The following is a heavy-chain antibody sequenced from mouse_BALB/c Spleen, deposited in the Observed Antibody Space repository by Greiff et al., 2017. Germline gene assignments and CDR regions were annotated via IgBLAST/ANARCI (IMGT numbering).Heavy chain of an antibody. CDR1: GYTFTSYT. CDR2: INPSSGYT. Sequence: QVQLQQSGAELARPGASVKMSCKASGYTFTSYTMHWVKQRPGQGLEWIGYINPSSGYTNYNQKFKGKATLTADKATSTAYMQLSSLTSEDSAVYCCARWGDTHVGWGQGTTLTVSS. D-gene: IGHD5-1-1*01. V-gene: IGHV1-4*01. J-gene: IGHJ2*01. CDR3: ARWGDTHVG.